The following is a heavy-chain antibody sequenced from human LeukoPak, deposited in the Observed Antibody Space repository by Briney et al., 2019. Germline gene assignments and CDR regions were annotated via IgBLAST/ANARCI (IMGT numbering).Heavy chain of an antibody. CDR2: IIPIFGTA. Sequence: SVKVSCKASGYTFTGYYMHWVRQAPGQGLEWMGGIIPIFGTANYAQKFQGRVTITTDESTSTAYMELSSLRSDDTAVYYCARNIQLWSDAFDIWGQGTMVTVSS. V-gene: IGHV1-69*05. CDR3: ARNIQLWSDAFDI. J-gene: IGHJ3*02. D-gene: IGHD5-18*01. CDR1: GYTFTGYY.